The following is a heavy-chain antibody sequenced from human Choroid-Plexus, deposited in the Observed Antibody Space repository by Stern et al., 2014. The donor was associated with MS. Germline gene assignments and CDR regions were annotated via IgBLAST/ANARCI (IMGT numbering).Heavy chain of an antibody. Sequence: VQLVESGGGVVQPGRPLRLSCVASGFTFGSCAMHWVRQAPGTGVEWVAGVAYDGSNKYYADSVKGRFTISRDNSQNTLYMQMSSLRPEDTAVYYCAKDRHYLTYFFDHWGQGSLVTVSS. D-gene: IGHD2/OR15-2a*01. V-gene: IGHV3-30*18. CDR1: GFTFGSCA. J-gene: IGHJ5*02. CDR3: AKDRHYLTYFFDH. CDR2: VAYDGSNK.